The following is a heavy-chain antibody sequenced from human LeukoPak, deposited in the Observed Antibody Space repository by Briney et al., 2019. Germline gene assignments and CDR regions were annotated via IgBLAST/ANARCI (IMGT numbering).Heavy chain of an antibody. V-gene: IGHV3-7*01. CDR1: GFTFSTSW. D-gene: IGHD3-22*01. J-gene: IGHJ4*02. CDR2: IQQDGSAK. CDR3: ARFSLYDNSGYYSWLFDF. Sequence: GGSLRLSCAASGFTFSTSWMSWVRQAPGRGLEWVANIQQDGSAKYYVDSVKGRFTISRDNAKNSLYLQMNSLRAEDTAVYYCARFSLYDNSGYYSWLFDFWGQGTLVTVSS.